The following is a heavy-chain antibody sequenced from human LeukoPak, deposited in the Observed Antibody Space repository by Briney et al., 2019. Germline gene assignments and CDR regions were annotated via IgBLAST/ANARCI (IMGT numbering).Heavy chain of an antibody. CDR2: IYYSGST. Sequence: NPSETLSLTCTVSGGSISSYYWSWIRQPPGKGLEWIGYIYYSGSTNYNPSLRSRVTISVDTSKNQFSLKLSSVTAADTAVYYCARGAYYYDSSGYYVYWYFDLWGRGTLVNVSS. CDR1: GGSISSYY. V-gene: IGHV4-59*01. J-gene: IGHJ2*01. CDR3: ARGAYYYDSSGYYVYWYFDL. D-gene: IGHD3-22*01.